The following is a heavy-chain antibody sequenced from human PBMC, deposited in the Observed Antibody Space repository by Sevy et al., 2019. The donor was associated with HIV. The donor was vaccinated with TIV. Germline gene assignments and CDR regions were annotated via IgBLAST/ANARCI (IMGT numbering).Heavy chain of an antibody. CDR3: ARDGGCSSTSCLLYFDS. V-gene: IGHV3-21*01. CDR1: GFTFSDYY. Sequence: GRSLRLSCAASGFTFSDYYMNWVRQAPGKGLEWVSSISGRSSYIHYADSVRGRFTISRDNAKNSQYLQMNSLRVDDTAVYFCARDGGCSSTSCLLYFDSWGQGALVTVSS. D-gene: IGHD2-2*01. J-gene: IGHJ4*02. CDR2: ISGRSSYI.